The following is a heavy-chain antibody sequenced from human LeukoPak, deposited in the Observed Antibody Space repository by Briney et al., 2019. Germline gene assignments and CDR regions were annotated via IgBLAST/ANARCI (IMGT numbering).Heavy chain of an antibody. CDR2: INEDGSEK. Sequence: PGGSLRLPCAASGFTFSTYWMMWVRQAPGKGLEWVANINEDGSEKYYADSVEGRFTISRDNAKNSLDLQMSSLNAEDTAVYYCARSKIDYWGQGTLVTVSS. D-gene: IGHD4-11*01. CDR3: ARSKIDY. CDR1: GFTFSTYW. J-gene: IGHJ4*02. V-gene: IGHV3-7*01.